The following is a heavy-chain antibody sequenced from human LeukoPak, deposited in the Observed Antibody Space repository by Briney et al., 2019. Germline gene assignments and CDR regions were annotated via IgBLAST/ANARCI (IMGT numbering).Heavy chain of an antibody. CDR2: IYYHGRT. Sequence: SETLSLTCTASGGPISGSDVYWSWIRQPPGKGLEWIGYIYYHGRTYYNPSLNSRVTISVDTSKNHFSLKLNSVTAADTAVYFCARAISGSAVVPATAFDYWGQGTLVTVSS. CDR1: GGPISGSDVY. V-gene: IGHV4-30-4*01. J-gene: IGHJ4*02. D-gene: IGHD2-2*01. CDR3: ARAISGSAVVPATAFDY.